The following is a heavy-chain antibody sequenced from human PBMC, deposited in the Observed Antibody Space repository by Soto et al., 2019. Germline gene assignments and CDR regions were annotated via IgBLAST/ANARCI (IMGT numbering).Heavy chain of an antibody. D-gene: IGHD2-15*01. J-gene: IGHJ6*02. Sequence: SGNLSLTCTVSGGSIRSFYWSWIRQPPGKGLEWIGYIYYSGSTKYNPSLKSRVTISVDMSKNQFSLKLSSVTAADTAVYYCETEFTVVTGQRDNYSYYYGMDVWGQGTTLTVSS. CDR3: ETEFTVVTGQRDNYSYYYGMDV. CDR1: GGSIRSFY. CDR2: IYYSGST. V-gene: IGHV4-59*08.